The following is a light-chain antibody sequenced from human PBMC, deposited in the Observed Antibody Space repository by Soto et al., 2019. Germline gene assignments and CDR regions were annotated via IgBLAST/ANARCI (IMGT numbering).Light chain of an antibody. J-gene: IGKJ5*01. CDR2: DAS. V-gene: IGKV3-11*01. Sequence: ERATLSCRASQSVSSYLAWYQQKPGQAPRLLIYDASNRATGIPARFSGSGSGTDFTLTISSLEPEDFAVYYCQQRRSWPPTITFGQGTRLEIK. CDR3: QQRRSWPPTIT. CDR1: QSVSSY.